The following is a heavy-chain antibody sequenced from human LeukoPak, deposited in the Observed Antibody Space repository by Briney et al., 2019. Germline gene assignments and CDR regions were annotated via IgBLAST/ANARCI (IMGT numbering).Heavy chain of an antibody. CDR2: INHSGST. CDR3: ARIGPGSSEDY. Sequence: SETLSLTCAVYGGPFSGYYWSWIRQPPGKGLEWIGEINHSGSTNYNSSLKSRVTISVDTSNNQFSLRLNSVTAADTAVYYCARIGPGSSEDYWGQGTLVTVSS. V-gene: IGHV4-34*01. J-gene: IGHJ4*02. D-gene: IGHD2-2*01. CDR1: GGPFSGYY.